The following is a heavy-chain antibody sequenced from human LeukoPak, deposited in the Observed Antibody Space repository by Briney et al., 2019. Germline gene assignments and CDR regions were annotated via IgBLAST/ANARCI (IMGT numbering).Heavy chain of an antibody. Sequence: SETLSLTCTVSGGSISSGGYYWSWIRQHPGKGLEWIGYIYYSGSTYYNPSLKSRVTISVDTSKNQFSLKLSSVTAADTAVYYCARATYYYDSSGYHDPGYFDYWGQGTLVTVSS. CDR3: ARATYYYDSSGYHDPGYFDY. J-gene: IGHJ4*02. V-gene: IGHV4-61*08. D-gene: IGHD3-22*01. CDR1: GGSISSGGYY. CDR2: IYYSGST.